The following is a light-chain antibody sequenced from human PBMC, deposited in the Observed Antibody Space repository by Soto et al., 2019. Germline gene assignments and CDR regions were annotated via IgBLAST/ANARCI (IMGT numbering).Light chain of an antibody. CDR3: QHANSFPLT. CDR2: AAS. J-gene: IGKJ3*01. V-gene: IGKV1-12*01. Sequence: DIQMTQSPSSVSASVGARVTITCRASQDISNWLAWYQHKPGKAPKFLIYAASPLQSELPSRFRGSGSGTEFTLPIRSLQPEDFAAYFCQHANSFPLTFGPGTRV. CDR1: QDISNW.